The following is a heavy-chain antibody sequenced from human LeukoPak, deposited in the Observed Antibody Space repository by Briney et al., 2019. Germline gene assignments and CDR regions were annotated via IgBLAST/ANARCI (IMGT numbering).Heavy chain of an antibody. D-gene: IGHD6-6*01. Sequence: SETRSLTCSVSGGSISTGTDYWSWIRQPAGQGLEWIGRVYTTGITHYNPSLKSRVHISVDASKNQFSLNLTSVTAADTAVYYCAREQLASRRNWVDPWGQGALVTVSS. CDR2: VYTTGIT. CDR1: GGSISTGTDY. CDR3: AREQLASRRNWVDP. V-gene: IGHV4-61*02. J-gene: IGHJ5*02.